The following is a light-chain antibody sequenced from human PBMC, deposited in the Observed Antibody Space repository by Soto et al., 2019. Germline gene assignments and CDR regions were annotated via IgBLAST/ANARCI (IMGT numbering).Light chain of an antibody. CDR3: QQTSAAPST. V-gene: IGKV1-39*01. Sequence: DIQMAQSPSSLSASVGDTITITCRASRNINTYLNWYHQKPGKAPKLLIFGASSLQSGVPSRFSGSGSRTDFTLTINSLQPEDFATYCCQQTSAAPSTFGPGTKVDIK. CDR2: GAS. J-gene: IGKJ3*01. CDR1: RNINTY.